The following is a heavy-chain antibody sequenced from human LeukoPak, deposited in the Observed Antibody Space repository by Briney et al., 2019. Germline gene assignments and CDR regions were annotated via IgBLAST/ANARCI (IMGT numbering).Heavy chain of an antibody. CDR2: ISHDGNDK. J-gene: IGHJ6*04. CDR1: GFIFSTFG. V-gene: IGHV3-30*18. D-gene: IGHD3-10*02. Sequence: GGSLRLSCVASGFIFSTFGMHWVRQAPGKGLEWVAFISHDGNDKYYADSVKGRFAISRDNSHNTLYLQINSLRPEDTAVYYCAELGITMIGGVWGKGTTVTISS. CDR3: AELGITMIGGV.